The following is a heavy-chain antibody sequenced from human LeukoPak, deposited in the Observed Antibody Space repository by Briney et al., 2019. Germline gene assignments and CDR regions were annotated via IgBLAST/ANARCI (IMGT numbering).Heavy chain of an antibody. CDR1: GGSFSGYY. CDR3: ARVRQPYYYYYYMDV. CDR2: INHSGST. Sequence: PSETLSLTCAVYGGSFSGYYWSWIRQPPGKGLEWIGEINHSGSTNYNPSLKSRVTISVDTSKNQFSLKLSSVTASDTAVYYCARVRQPYYYYYYMDVWGKGTTVTVSS. V-gene: IGHV4-34*01. J-gene: IGHJ6*03.